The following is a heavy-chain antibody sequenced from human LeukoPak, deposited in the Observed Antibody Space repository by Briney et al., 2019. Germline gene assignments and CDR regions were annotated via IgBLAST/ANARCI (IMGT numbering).Heavy chain of an antibody. J-gene: IGHJ4*02. V-gene: IGHV4-59*06. D-gene: IGHD5-12*01. Sequence: PSETLSLTCTVSGGSISSYYWSWIRQHPGKGLEWIGYIYYSGSTYYNPSLKSRVTISVDTSKNQFSLKLSSVTAADTAVYYCARGSAATSYVYYFDYWGQGTLVTVSS. CDR1: GGSISSYY. CDR2: IYYSGST. CDR3: ARGSAATSYVYYFDY.